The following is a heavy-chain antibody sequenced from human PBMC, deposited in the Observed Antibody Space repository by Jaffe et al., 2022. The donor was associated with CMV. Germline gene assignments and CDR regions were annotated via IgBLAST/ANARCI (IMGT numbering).Heavy chain of an antibody. J-gene: IGHJ4*02. D-gene: IGHD3-3*01. Sequence: QLQLQESGPGLVKPSETLSLTCTVSGGSISSSSYYWGWIRQPPGKGLEWIGSIYYSGSTYYNPSLKSRVTISVDTSKNQFSLKLSSVTAADTAVYYCARGVTIFGVGFDYWGQGTLVTVSS. CDR2: IYYSGST. CDR1: GGSISSSSYY. CDR3: ARGVTIFGVGFDY. V-gene: IGHV4-39*01.